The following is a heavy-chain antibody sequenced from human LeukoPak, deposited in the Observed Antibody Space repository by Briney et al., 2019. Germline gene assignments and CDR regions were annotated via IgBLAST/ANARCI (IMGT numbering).Heavy chain of an antibody. V-gene: IGHV1-2*06. CDR1: GGTFSSYA. D-gene: IGHD2-21*02. CDR3: ARDYCGGDCFPDY. Sequence: ASVTVSCTASGGTFSSYAISWVRQAPGQGLEWMGRINPNSGDTNYAQKFQGRVTMTRDTSISTAYMELSRLRSDDTAVYYCARDYCGGDCFPDYWGQGTTVTVSS. J-gene: IGHJ6*02. CDR2: INPNSGDT.